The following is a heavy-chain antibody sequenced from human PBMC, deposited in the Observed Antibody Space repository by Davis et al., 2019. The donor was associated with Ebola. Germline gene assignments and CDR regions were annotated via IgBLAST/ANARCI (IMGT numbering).Heavy chain of an antibody. CDR1: GGTFCSYA. V-gene: IGHV1-46*01. D-gene: IGHD3-10*01. CDR2: INPNDGRT. Sequence: AASVKVSCKASGGTFCSYAISWVRQAPGHGLEWMGMINPNDGRTIYAQKFQGRVTVTRDTSTTTVYMDLSSLRSEDTAVYYCASGRGRFGELIKNWFDPWGQGTLVTVSS. CDR3: ASGRGRFGELIKNWFDP. J-gene: IGHJ5*02.